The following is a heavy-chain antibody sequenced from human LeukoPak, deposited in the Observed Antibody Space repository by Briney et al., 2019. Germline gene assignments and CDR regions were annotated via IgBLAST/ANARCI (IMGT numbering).Heavy chain of an antibody. V-gene: IGHV1-69*05. Sequence: GASVKVSCKASGGTFSSYAISWVRQAPGQGLEWMGGIIPIFGTANYAQKFQGRVTITTDESTSTAYMELSSLRSEDTAVYYCARDRREYHDEQTNWFDPWGQGTLVTVSS. CDR1: GGTFSSYA. J-gene: IGHJ5*02. D-gene: IGHD2-2*01. CDR3: ARDRREYHDEQTNWFDP. CDR2: IIPIFGTA.